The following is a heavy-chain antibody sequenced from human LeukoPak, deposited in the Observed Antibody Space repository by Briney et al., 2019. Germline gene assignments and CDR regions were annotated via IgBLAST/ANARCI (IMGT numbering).Heavy chain of an antibody. V-gene: IGHV1-2*02. Sequence: ASVKVSCKASGYTFTDHYMHWVRQAPGQGLEWMGWISPKSGGTNYAQKFQGRVTMTRNTSVSTAYMELSRLRSDDTAVYYCATNEVVGLYSYFDYWGQGTLVTVSS. CDR1: GYTFTDHY. D-gene: IGHD5-12*01. CDR2: ISPKSGGT. CDR3: ATNEVVGLYSYFDY. J-gene: IGHJ4*02.